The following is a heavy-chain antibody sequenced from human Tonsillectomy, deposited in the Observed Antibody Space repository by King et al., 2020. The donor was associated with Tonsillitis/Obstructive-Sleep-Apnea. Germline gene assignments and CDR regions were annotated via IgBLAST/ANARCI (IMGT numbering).Heavy chain of an antibody. CDR1: GGSISSSSYY. V-gene: IGHV4-39*01. D-gene: IGHD4-23*01. Sequence: QLQESGPGLVKPSETLSLTCTVSGGSISSSSYYWGWIRQPPGKGLEWIGNIYYSGSTYYNPSLKSRVTISVDTSKNQFSLKVNSVTAADTAVYYCARRYGGNSWYYFDYWGRGTLVTVSS. CDR2: IYYSGST. CDR3: ARRYGGNSWYYFDY. J-gene: IGHJ4*02.